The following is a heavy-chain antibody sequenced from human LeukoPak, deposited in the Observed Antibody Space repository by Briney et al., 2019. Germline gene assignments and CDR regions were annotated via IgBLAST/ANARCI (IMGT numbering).Heavy chain of an antibody. CDR2: ISSSGSTI. J-gene: IGHJ4*02. V-gene: IGHV3-48*03. Sequence: HPGGSLRLSCAASGFTFSSYEMNWVRQAPGKGLYWVSYISSSGSTIYYADSVKGRFTISRDNAKNSLYLQMNSLRAEDTAVYYCARDLYCSSTSCYMGFFDYWGQGTLVTVSS. CDR1: GFTFSSYE. CDR3: ARDLYCSSTSCYMGFFDY. D-gene: IGHD2-2*02.